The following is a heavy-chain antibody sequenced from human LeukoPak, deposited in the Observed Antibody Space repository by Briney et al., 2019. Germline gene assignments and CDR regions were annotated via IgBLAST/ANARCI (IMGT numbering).Heavy chain of an antibody. J-gene: IGHJ4*02. V-gene: IGHV3-48*01. D-gene: IGHD2-21*02. Sequence: GGSLRLSCAASGFAVSDYSMNWVRQVPGKGLEWVSYISSSSNKVYYADSVKGRFTISRDNAKNSLFLQMNSLRADDTAVYYCARNFYCGGDCAISYFDYWGQGTLVTVSS. CDR2: ISSSSNKV. CDR3: ARNFYCGGDCAISYFDY. CDR1: GFAVSDYS.